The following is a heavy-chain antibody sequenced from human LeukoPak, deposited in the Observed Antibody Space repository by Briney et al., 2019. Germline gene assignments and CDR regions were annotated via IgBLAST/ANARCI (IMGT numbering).Heavy chain of an antibody. D-gene: IGHD4-11*01. V-gene: IGHV1-3*01. CDR1: GYTFTSYA. Sequence: ASVTVSCKASGYTFTSYAMHWVRQAPGQRLEWMGWINAGNGNTKYSQKFQGRVTITRDTSASTAYMELSSLRSEDTAVYYCARTFPGSNYFDYWGQGTLVTVSS. CDR3: ARTFPGSNYFDY. J-gene: IGHJ4*02. CDR2: INAGNGNT.